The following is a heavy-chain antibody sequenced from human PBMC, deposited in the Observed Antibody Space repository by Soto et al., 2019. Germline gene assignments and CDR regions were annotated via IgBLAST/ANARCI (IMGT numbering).Heavy chain of an antibody. CDR2: IYYSEST. CDR3: ARAWGGYFDC. Sequence: QVQLQESGPGLVKPSQTLSLTCTVSGGFISSGGYYWSWIRQHPGKGLEWIGYIYYSESTHYNPSLKSRVTISVDTSKNQLSLKLSSVTAADTAVYYCARAWGGYFDCWGQGTLVTVSS. CDR1: GGFISSGGYY. D-gene: IGHD3-16*01. J-gene: IGHJ4*02. V-gene: IGHV4-31*03.